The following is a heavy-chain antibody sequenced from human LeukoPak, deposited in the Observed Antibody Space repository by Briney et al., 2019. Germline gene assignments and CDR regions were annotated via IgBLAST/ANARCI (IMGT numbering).Heavy chain of an antibody. CDR2: IIPIFGTA. CDR3: ARGRDFWSDKSFAP. D-gene: IGHD3-3*01. CDR1: GGTFSSYA. Sequence: SVKVSCTASGGTFSSYAISWVRQAPGQGLEWMGGIIPIFGTANYAQKFQGRVTITADESTSTAYMELRSLRSDDTAVYYCARGRDFWSDKSFAPWGEGTLVTVSS. J-gene: IGHJ5*02. V-gene: IGHV1-69*13.